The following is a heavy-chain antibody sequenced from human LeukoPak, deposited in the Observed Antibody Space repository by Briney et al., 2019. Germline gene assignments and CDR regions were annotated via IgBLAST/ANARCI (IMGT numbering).Heavy chain of an antibody. V-gene: IGHV3-74*01. D-gene: IGHD5-18*01. CDR3: ARACGNTYGYFEY. Sequence: GGSLRLSCAASGLTLNGYWMHWVRQAPGKGLVWVSRINGDASSTSYADSVKGRFTISRDNAKSTLYLQMNSLRVEDTAVYYCARACGNTYGYFEYWGQGTRVTVSS. J-gene: IGHJ4*02. CDR2: INGDASST. CDR1: GLTLNGYW.